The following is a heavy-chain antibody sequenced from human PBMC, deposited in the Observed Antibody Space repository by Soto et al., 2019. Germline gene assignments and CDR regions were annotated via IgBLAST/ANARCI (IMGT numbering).Heavy chain of an antibody. CDR1: GFTFNGLD. Sequence: GGSLRLSCVVSGFTFNGLDIHWVRQPPGKGLEWVSFISESGIKTYYADSVKGRLTISRDNSKNMLCLQMNSLTADDTAVYYCAKSGGSIWFLDVWGQGTTVTVSS. CDR3: AKSGGSIWFLDV. CDR2: ISESGIKT. J-gene: IGHJ6*02. D-gene: IGHD6-13*01. V-gene: IGHV3-30-3*02.